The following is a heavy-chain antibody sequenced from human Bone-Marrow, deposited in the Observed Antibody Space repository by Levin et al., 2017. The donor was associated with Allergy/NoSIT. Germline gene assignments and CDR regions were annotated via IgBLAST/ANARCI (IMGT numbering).Heavy chain of an antibody. CDR1: GFPFSSFA. J-gene: IGHJ5*02. V-gene: IGHV3-23*01. CDR2: ISGSGGST. Sequence: LSLTCAASGFPFSSFAMSWVRQAPGKGLEWVSAISGSGGSTYYADSVKGRFTISRDNSKNTLYLQMNSLRAEDTAVYYCAKSLTGDSTNWFDPWGQGTLVTVSS. CDR3: AKSLTGDSTNWFDP.